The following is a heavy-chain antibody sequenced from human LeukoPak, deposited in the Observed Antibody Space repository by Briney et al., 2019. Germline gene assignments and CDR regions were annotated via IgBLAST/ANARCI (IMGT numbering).Heavy chain of an antibody. CDR3: ARAVRPVRGVITKNAFDI. V-gene: IGHV4-34*01. CDR1: GGSFSGYY. Sequence: PSETLSLTCAVYGGSFSGYYWSWIRQPPGKGLEWIGEINHSGSTNYNPSLKSRVTISVDTSKNQFSLKLSSVTAADTAVYYCARAVRPVRGVITKNAFDIWGQGTMVTVSS. CDR2: INHSGST. D-gene: IGHD3-10*01. J-gene: IGHJ3*02.